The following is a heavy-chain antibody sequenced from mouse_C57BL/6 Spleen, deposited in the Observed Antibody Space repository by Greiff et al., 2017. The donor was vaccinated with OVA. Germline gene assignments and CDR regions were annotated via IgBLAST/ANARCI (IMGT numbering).Heavy chain of an antibody. CDR3: TRAPYGSGYDY. D-gene: IGHD1-1*01. Sequence: DVKLVESEGGLVQPGSSMKLSCTASGFTFSDYYMAWVRQVPEKGLEWVANINYDGSSTYYLDSLKSRFNISRDKAKNILYLQMSRLKSEDTATYYCTRAPYGSGYDYWGKGTTLTVST. CDR1: GFTFSDYY. CDR2: INYDGSST. V-gene: IGHV5-16*01. J-gene: IGHJ2*01.